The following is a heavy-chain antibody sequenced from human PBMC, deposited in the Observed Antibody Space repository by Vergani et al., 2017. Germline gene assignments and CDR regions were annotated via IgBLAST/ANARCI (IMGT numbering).Heavy chain of an antibody. CDR1: GGSISSGGYY. Sequence: QVQLQESGPGLVKPSQTLSLTCTVSGGSISSGGYYWSWIRQHPGKGLEWIGYIYYSGSTYYNPSLKSRVTISVDTSKNQFSLKLSSVTAADTAVYYCARARQNKYYDILTGYYNVIEYFDYWGQGTLVTVSS. J-gene: IGHJ4*02. V-gene: IGHV4-31*03. D-gene: IGHD3-9*01. CDR3: ARARQNKYYDILTGYYNVIEYFDY. CDR2: IYYSGST.